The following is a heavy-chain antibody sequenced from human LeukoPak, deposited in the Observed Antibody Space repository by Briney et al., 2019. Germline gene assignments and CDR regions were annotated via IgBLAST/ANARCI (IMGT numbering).Heavy chain of an antibody. Sequence: ASVKVSCKASGYTFTSYDINWVRQATGQGLEWMGWMNPNSGNTGYAQKFQGRVTMTRNTSISTAYMELSSLRSEDTAVYYCARGVSSWRSYYYYGMDVWGQGTTVTVSS. D-gene: IGHD6-13*01. J-gene: IGHJ6*02. V-gene: IGHV1-8*01. CDR3: ARGVSSWRSYYYYGMDV. CDR2: MNPNSGNT. CDR1: GYTFTSYD.